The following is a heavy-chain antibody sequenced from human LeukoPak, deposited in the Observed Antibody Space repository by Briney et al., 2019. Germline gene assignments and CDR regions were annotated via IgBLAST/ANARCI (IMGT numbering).Heavy chain of an antibody. CDR2: IWYDGSNK. D-gene: IGHD5-18*01. CDR1: GYTFSSYG. V-gene: IGHV3-33*01. J-gene: IGHJ6*02. CDR3: AREGYGYGMDV. Sequence: GGSLRLSCAASGYTFSSYGMHWVRQAPGKGLEWVAVIWYDGSNKYYADSVKGRFTISRDNSKNTLYLQMNSLRAEDTAVYYCAREGYGYGMDVWGQGTTVTVSS.